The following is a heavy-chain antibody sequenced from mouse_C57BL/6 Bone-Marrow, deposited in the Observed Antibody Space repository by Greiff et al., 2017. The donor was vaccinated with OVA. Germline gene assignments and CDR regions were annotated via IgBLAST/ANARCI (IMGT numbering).Heavy chain of an antibody. CDR3: ARDGATRGY. CDR1: GYAFSSSW. V-gene: IGHV1-82*01. CDR2: IYPGDGDT. J-gene: IGHJ2*01. Sequence: VQLQESGPELVKPGASVKISCKASGYAFSSSWMNWVKQRPGKGLEWIGRIYPGDGDTNYNGKFKGKATLTADKSSSTAYMQLSSLTSEDSAVYFCARDGATRGYWGQGTTLTVSS. D-gene: IGHD2-3*01.